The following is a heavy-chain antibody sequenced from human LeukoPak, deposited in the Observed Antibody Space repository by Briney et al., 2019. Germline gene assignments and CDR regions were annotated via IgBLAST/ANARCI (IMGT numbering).Heavy chain of an antibody. D-gene: IGHD3-16*01. Sequence: GGSLRLSCAASGFSLSSYWMHWVRQAPGKGLVWVSRISSDGGSTSYADSVKGRFTVSRDNAKNTLYLQMNSLRGEDTAVYYCAKQVLRSYYYYMDVWGKGTTVTVSS. CDR2: ISSDGGST. J-gene: IGHJ6*03. V-gene: IGHV3-74*01. CDR1: GFSLSSYW. CDR3: AKQVLRSYYYYMDV.